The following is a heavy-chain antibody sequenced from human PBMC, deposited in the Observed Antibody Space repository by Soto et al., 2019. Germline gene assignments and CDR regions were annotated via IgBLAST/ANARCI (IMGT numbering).Heavy chain of an antibody. CDR2: VSIGGST. V-gene: IGHV3-23*01. J-gene: IGHJ4*02. CDR1: GFTFSSYA. CDR3: EKRRGAGGHFDY. Sequence: PGGSLRLSCAASGFTFSSYAMGWVRQGPGKGLEWAAVVSIGGSTHYADSVRGRFTISRDNSKNTLSLQMNSLTAEDTAVYFCEKRRGAGGHFDYWGQGALVTVSS. D-gene: IGHD2-15*01.